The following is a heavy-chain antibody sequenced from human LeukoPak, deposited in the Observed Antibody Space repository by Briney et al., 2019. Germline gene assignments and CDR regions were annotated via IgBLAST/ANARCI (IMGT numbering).Heavy chain of an antibody. CDR2: VSSNGAKT. CDR3: TRDWRNLGYDY. V-gene: IGHV3-23*01. Sequence: GGSLRLSCAASGFTFSSYAITWVRQAPGKGLEWVSAVSSNGAKTYYADSVKGRFTISRDNAKNTLYLQMNSLRAEDTAVYYCTRDWRNLGYDYWGQGTLVTVSS. J-gene: IGHJ4*02. CDR1: GFTFSSYA. D-gene: IGHD5-12*01.